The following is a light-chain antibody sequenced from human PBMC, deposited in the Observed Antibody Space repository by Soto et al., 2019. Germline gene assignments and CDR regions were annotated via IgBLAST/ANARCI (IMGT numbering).Light chain of an antibody. CDR3: KSSSGSNTYV. CDR1: KNDVGVYDC. V-gene: IGLV2-8*01. J-gene: IGLJ1*01. Sequence: QSALTQPPSASGSPGQSVTISCTGTKNDVGVYDCVSWYQHHPGKAPRLIIYEVVQRPSGGPARFSGSKSGNTASLTVSGLKDAEEADYYCKSSSGSNTYVFGSGTKVTVL. CDR2: EVV.